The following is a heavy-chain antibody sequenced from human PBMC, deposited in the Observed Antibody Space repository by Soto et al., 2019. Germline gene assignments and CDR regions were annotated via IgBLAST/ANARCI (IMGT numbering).Heavy chain of an antibody. CDR3: ARCNDFTPHHHWFDP. J-gene: IGHJ5*02. V-gene: IGHV3-21*01. CDR2: ISSSSSYI. CDR1: GFTFRSYS. Sequence: EVQLVESGGGLVKPGGSLRLSCAASGFTFRSYSMNWVRQAPGKGLEWVSSISSSSSYIYYADSVKGRFTISRDNAKNSLYLQMNSLRAEDTAVYDCARCNDFTPHHHWFDPWGQGTLVHVSS. D-gene: IGHD3-3*01.